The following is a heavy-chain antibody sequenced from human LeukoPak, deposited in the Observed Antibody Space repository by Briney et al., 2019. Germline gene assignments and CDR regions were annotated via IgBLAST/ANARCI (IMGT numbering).Heavy chain of an antibody. CDR1: GYTFTSHF. CDR3: AKDGNWNNVPGDYYYMDV. CDR2: INPESGNT. J-gene: IGHJ6*03. V-gene: IGHV1-46*01. D-gene: IGHD1/OR15-1a*01. Sequence: GASVKVSCKASGYTFTSHFMHWVRQAPGQGLEWMGIINPESGNTAYAQKFQGRITMTGDTSTSTVYMELSSLRSEDPAMYYCAKDGNWNNVPGDYYYMDVWGKGTTVAVSS.